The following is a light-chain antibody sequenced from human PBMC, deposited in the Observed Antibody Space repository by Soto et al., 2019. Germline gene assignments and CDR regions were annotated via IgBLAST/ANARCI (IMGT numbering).Light chain of an antibody. J-gene: IGLJ3*02. V-gene: IGLV1-51*02. CDR1: SSNIANNY. Sequence: QSVLTQPPSVSAAPGQKVTISCSGSSSNIANNYVSWYQQLPGTAPKLLIYENDKRPSGIPDRFSDSKSGTSATLGITGLQTGDEADYYCGTWDSSLSAGVFGGGTKLTVL. CDR2: END. CDR3: GTWDSSLSAGV.